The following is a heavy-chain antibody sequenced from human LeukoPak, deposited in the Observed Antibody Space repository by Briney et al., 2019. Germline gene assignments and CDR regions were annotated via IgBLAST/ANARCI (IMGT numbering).Heavy chain of an antibody. CDR2: IYYSGST. Sequence: PSETLSLTCSVSGDSMRSWYWSWVRQPPGKGLEWIGYIYYSGSTDYNPSLKSRVTMSIDTSKKQFSLELISVTAADTAVYYCARGAWDTAQREPFDYWGQGTLATVSS. CDR3: ARGAWDTAQREPFDY. CDR1: GDSMRSWY. J-gene: IGHJ4*02. V-gene: IGHV4-59*01. D-gene: IGHD5-18*01.